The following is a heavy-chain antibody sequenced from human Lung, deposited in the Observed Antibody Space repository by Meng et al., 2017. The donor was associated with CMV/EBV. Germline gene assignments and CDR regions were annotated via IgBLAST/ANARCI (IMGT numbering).Heavy chain of an antibody. CDR1: GFTFSYYS. CDR3: ARDHPYCSSTSCSHDD. V-gene: IGHV3-21*01. J-gene: IGHJ4*02. Sequence: ESLKISXAASGFTFSYYSMNWVRQAPGKGLEWVSSISSSSNDVYYADSVKGRFTISRDNAKNSLYLQMNSLRAEDTAVYYCARDHPYCSSTSCSHDDWGQGPXVTVSS. CDR2: ISSSSNDV. D-gene: IGHD2-2*01.